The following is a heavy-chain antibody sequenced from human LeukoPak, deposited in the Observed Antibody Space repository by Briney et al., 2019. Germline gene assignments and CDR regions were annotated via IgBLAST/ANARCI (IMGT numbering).Heavy chain of an antibody. D-gene: IGHD3-3*01. J-gene: IGHJ6*02. CDR1: GYTFTDFY. Sequence: GASVKVSCKASGYTFTDFYIHWVQQAPGKGLEWMGRVDPEAGETTYSERFQGRVTITADTSTDTTYMELRSLRSEDTAVYFCAAGPPDFWSGPWGQGTSLIVSS. V-gene: IGHV1-69-2*01. CDR2: VDPEAGET. CDR3: AAGPPDFWSGP.